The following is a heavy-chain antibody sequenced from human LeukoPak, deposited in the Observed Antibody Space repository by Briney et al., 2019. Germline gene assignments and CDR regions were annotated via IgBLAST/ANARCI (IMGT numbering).Heavy chain of an antibody. D-gene: IGHD6-19*01. CDR2: ISAYNGNT. CDR3: ARDRWYSSGWYYFDY. V-gene: IGHV1-18*01. Sequence: ASVKVSCKASGYTFTSYGISWVRQAHGQGLEWMGWISAYNGNTNYAQKLQGRVTMTTDTSTSTAYMELRSLRSDDTAVYYCARDRWYSSGWYYFDYWGQGTLVTVSS. CDR1: GYTFTSYG. J-gene: IGHJ4*02.